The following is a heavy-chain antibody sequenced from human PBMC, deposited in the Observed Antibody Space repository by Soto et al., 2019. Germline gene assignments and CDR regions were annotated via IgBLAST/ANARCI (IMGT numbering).Heavy chain of an antibody. CDR2: ISYDGSNK. J-gene: IGHJ4*02. D-gene: IGHD3-10*01. Sequence: GGSLRLSCAASGFTFSSYAMHWVRQAPGKGLEWVAVISYDGSNKYYADSVKGRFTISRDNSKNTLYLQMNSLRAEDTAVYYCARTGRGEVRGVHLYYFDYWVQGTLVTVSS. V-gene: IGHV3-30-3*01. CDR1: GFTFSSYA. CDR3: ARTGRGEVRGVHLYYFDY.